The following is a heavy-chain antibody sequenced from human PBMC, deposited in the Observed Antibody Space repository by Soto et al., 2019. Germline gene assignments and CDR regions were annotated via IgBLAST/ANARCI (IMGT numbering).Heavy chain of an antibody. CDR2: ISGSGGST. Sequence: GGSLRLSCAASGFTFSSYAMSWVRQAPGKGLEWVSAISGSGGSTYYADSVKGRFTISRDNSKNTLYLQMNSLRAEDTAVYYCAKGVPNSSSSGYYYYGMDVWGQGTTVTVSS. CDR1: GFTFSSYA. J-gene: IGHJ6*02. CDR3: AKGVPNSSSSGYYYYGMDV. D-gene: IGHD6-6*01. V-gene: IGHV3-23*01.